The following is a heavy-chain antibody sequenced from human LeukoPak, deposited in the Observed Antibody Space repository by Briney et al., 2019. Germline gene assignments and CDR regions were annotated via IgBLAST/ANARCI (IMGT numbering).Heavy chain of an antibody. CDR1: GFTFDDYA. J-gene: IGHJ6*02. Sequence: PGGSLRLSCAASGFTFDDYAMHWVRQAPGKGLEWVSGISWNSGSIGYADSVKGRFTISRDNAKNSLYLQMNSPRAEDTALYYCAKVVHDYENYGMDVWGQGTTVTVSS. CDR2: ISWNSGSI. V-gene: IGHV3-9*01. D-gene: IGHD4-17*01. CDR3: AKVVHDYENYGMDV.